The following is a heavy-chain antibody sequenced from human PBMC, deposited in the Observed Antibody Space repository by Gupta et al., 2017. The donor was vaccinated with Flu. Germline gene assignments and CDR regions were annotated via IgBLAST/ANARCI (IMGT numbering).Heavy chain of an antibody. J-gene: IGHJ6*02. Sequence: QVQLQESGPGLVRASQTLSLTCTVSGGSINSGGYYWSWVRQRPGKGLEWIGYIYYSGFTYYNPSLRSRLTISLDKSKNQFALNLSPGNDADTAVYYCARAEGVYYYGLDVWGQGTTVTVSS. CDR3: ARAEGVYYYGLDV. V-gene: IGHV4-31*03. CDR2: IYYSGFT. CDR1: GGSINSGGYY. D-gene: IGHD3-16*01.